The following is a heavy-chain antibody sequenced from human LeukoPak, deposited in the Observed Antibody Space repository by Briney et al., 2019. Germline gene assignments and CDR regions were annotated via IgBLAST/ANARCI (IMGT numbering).Heavy chain of an antibody. CDR1: GGSFSGYY. V-gene: IGHV4-34*01. CDR2: VNHSGST. J-gene: IGHJ6*02. D-gene: IGHD6-13*01. Sequence: SETLSLTCAVYGGSFSGYYWSWIRQPPRKGLEWVGEVNHSGSTNYNPSLKSRVTISVDTSKNQFSLKLSSVTAADTAVYYCARMKSSSWQDYYYYYGMDVWGQGTTVTVSS. CDR3: ARMKSSSWQDYYYYYGMDV.